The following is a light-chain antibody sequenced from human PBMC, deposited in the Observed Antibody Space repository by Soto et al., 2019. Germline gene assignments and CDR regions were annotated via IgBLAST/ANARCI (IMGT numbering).Light chain of an antibody. Sequence: QSALTQPASVSGSPGQSITISCTGTSSDVGNYNLVSWYQQHPGKAPKLMIYEGSKRRSGVSNRFSGSKSGNMASLTISILQAEDEADYYCCSYAGSSTYVFGTGTKVTVL. CDR1: SSDVGNYNL. J-gene: IGLJ1*01. V-gene: IGLV2-23*01. CDR3: CSYAGSSTYV. CDR2: EGS.